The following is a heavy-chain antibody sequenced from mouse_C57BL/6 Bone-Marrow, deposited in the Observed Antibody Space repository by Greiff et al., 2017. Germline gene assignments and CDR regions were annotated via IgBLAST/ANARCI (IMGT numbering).Heavy chain of an antibody. Sequence: EVQVVESGPELVKPGASVKISCKASGYSFTGYYMNWVKQSPEKSLEWIGEINPSTGGTTYNQKFKAKATLTVDKSSSTAYMQLKSLTSEDSAVYYCARRDYWGQGTTLTVSS. J-gene: IGHJ2*01. V-gene: IGHV1-42*01. CDR1: GYSFTGYY. CDR3: ARRDY. CDR2: INPSTGGT.